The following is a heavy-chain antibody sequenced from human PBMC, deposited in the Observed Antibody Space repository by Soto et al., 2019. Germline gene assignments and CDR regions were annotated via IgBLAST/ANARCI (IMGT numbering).Heavy chain of an antibody. CDR1: GFSFSNHW. D-gene: IGHD5-12*01. V-gene: IGHV3-7*04. CDR3: ARGSGFLIDS. J-gene: IGHJ4*02. Sequence: EVQLVESGGGLVQPGGSLRLSFAPSGFSFSNHWMNWVRQFQGKGLEWVATIKEDGSEEHYVDSVKGRFTISRDNAKISLYLQMNSLRVEDTAVYYCARGSGFLIDSWGQGTLVTVSS. CDR2: IKEDGSEE.